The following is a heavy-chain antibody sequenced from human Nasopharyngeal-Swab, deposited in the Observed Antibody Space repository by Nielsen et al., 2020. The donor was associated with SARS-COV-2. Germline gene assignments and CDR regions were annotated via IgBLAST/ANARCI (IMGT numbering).Heavy chain of an antibody. CDR2: ISYDGSNK. CDR3: ARFNTAMVSFVY. V-gene: IGHV3-30-3*01. CDR1: GFTFSSYA. Sequence: GGSLRLSCAASGFTFSSYAMHWVRQAPGKGLEWVAVISYDGSNKYYADSVKGRFTISRDNSKNTLYLQMNSLRAEDTAVYYCARFNTAMVSFVYWGQGTLVTVSS. D-gene: IGHD5-18*01. J-gene: IGHJ4*02.